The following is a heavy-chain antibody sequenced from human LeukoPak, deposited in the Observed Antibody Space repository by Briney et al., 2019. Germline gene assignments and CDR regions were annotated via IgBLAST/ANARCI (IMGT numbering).Heavy chain of an antibody. CDR1: GYTFTGYY. D-gene: IGHD4-23*01. V-gene: IGHV1-46*03. CDR2: INPSGGST. J-gene: IGHJ3*02. CDR3: ATSLPDYGGNSDAFDI. Sequence: GASVKVSCKASGYTFTGYYMHWVRQAPGQGLEWMGIINPSGGSTSYAQKFQGRVTMTRDTSTSTVYMELSSLRSEDTAVYYCATSLPDYGGNSDAFDIWGQGTMVTVSS.